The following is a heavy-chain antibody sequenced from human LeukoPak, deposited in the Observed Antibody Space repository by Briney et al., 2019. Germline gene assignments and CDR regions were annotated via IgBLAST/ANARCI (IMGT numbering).Heavy chain of an antibody. V-gene: IGHV3-20*04. Sequence: GGSLRLSCAASRFTFDDYGMSWVRQAPGKGLEWVSGINWNGGSTGYADSVKGRFTISRDNAKNSLYLQMNSLRAEDTALYYCAREYYYDSSGYPGYWGQGTLVTVSS. CDR3: AREYYYDSSGYPGY. J-gene: IGHJ4*02. CDR2: INWNGGST. D-gene: IGHD3-22*01. CDR1: RFTFDDYG.